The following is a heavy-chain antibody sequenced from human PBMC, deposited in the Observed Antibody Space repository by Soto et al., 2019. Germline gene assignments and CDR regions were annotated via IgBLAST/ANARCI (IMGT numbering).Heavy chain of an antibody. Sequence: QVQLQESGPGLVKPSQTLSLTCTVSGGSISSGGYYWSWIRQHPGKGLEWIGYIYYSGSTYYNPSLKSRVTISVDTSKNQFSLQLSSVTAADTAVYYCARAPVEAYYYDGSGYYYANAFDIWGQGTMVTVSS. J-gene: IGHJ3*02. CDR2: IYYSGST. V-gene: IGHV4-31*03. CDR3: ARAPVEAYYYDGSGYYYANAFDI. CDR1: GGSISSGGYY. D-gene: IGHD3-22*01.